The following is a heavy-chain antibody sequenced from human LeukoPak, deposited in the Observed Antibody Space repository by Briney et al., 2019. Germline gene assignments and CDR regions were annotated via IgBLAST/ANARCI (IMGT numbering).Heavy chain of an antibody. D-gene: IGHD6-19*01. CDR2: ISWNSGSI. CDR1: GFTFDDYA. J-gene: IGHJ4*02. V-gene: IGHV3-9*01. Sequence: GGSLRLSCAASGFTFDDYAMHWVRQAPGKGLEWVSGISWNSGSIGYADSVKGRFTISRDNAKNSLYLQMNSLRVEDTAVFYCTRGSGWYPDYWGQGTLVTVSS. CDR3: TRGSGWYPDY.